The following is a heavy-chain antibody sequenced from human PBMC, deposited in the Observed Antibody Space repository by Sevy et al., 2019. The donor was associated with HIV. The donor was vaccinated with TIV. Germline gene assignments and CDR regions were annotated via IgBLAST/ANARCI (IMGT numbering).Heavy chain of an antibody. CDR2: INQDGSEK. V-gene: IGHV3-7*01. D-gene: IGHD6-13*01. CDR3: ATEGSNWDTYYYYYGMDV. J-gene: IGHJ6*02. CDR1: GFTFNSYW. Sequence: GGSLRLSCAASGFTFNSYWMSWVRQAPGKGLEWVANINQDGSEKYYVDSVKGRFTISRDNAKNSLYLQMNSLRVDDTALYYCATEGSNWDTYYYYYGMDVWGQGTTVTDSS.